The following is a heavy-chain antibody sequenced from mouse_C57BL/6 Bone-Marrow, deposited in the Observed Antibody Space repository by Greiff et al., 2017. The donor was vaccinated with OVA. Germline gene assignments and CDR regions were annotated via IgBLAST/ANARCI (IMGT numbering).Heavy chain of an antibody. Sequence: QVQLQQPGAELVKPGASVKLSCKASGYTFTSYWMHWVKQRPGQGLEWIGMIHPNSGSTNYNEKFKSKATLTVDKSYSTAYMQLSSLTSEDSAVYDCARDYGSSYGYAMDYWGQGTSVTVSS. CDR3: ARDYGSSYGYAMDY. CDR2: IHPNSGST. J-gene: IGHJ4*01. V-gene: IGHV1-64*01. D-gene: IGHD1-1*01. CDR1: GYTFTSYW.